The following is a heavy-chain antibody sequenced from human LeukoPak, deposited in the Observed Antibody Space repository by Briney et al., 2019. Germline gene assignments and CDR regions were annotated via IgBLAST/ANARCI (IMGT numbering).Heavy chain of an antibody. J-gene: IGHJ4*02. V-gene: IGHV3-48*04. D-gene: IGHD2-15*01. CDR3: ARGYCSGGSCSRSY. CDR2: ITGGSDTI. CDR1: GFTFSSYG. Sequence: PGGSLRLSCAASGFTFSSYGMNWVRQAPGKGLEWISYITGGSDTIYYADSVKGRFTISRDDAKNSVYLQMNSLRAEDTAVYYCARGYCSGGSCSRSYWGQGTLVTVSS.